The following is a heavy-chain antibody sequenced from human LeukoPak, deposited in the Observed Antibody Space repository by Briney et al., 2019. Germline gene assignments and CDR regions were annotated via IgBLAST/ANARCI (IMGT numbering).Heavy chain of an antibody. V-gene: IGHV4-59*01. CDR3: ARGNGWYYY. D-gene: IGHD6-19*01. J-gene: IGHJ4*02. Sequence: PSETLSLTCTVSGGSISGYYWSWLRQPPGEGLEWIGYMYYSGSTNYNPSLKSRVTMSVDTSKNQFALKLNSVTAADTALYYCARGNGWYYYWGQGTLVTVSS. CDR2: MYYSGST. CDR1: GGSISGYY.